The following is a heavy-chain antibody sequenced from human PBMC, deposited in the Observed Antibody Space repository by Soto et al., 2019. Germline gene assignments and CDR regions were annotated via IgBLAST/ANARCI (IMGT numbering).Heavy chain of an antibody. J-gene: IGHJ6*02. Sequence: GGSLRLSCAASGFTFSSYDMHWVRQATGKGLEWVSAIGTAGDPYYPGSVKGRFTISRENAKNSLYLQMNSPRAEDAAVYYCARDSIVGATMWYYYGMDVWGQGTTVTVSS. CDR2: IGTAGDP. V-gene: IGHV3-13*05. D-gene: IGHD1-26*01. CDR1: GFTFSSYD. CDR3: ARDSIVGATMWYYYGMDV.